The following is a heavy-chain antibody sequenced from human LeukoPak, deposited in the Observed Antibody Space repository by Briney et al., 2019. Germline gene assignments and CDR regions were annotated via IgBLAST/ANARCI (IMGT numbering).Heavy chain of an antibody. CDR3: ARVADGYSGYNSIDY. V-gene: IGHV3-11*06. CDR1: GFTFSDYY. J-gene: IGHJ4*02. Sequence: PGGSLRLSCEASGFTFSDYYMSWIRQAPGKGLEWVSYISSSSSYTNYADSVKGRFTISRDNAKNSLYLQMNSLRAEDTAVYYCARVADGYSGYNSIDYWGQGTLVTVSS. D-gene: IGHD5-12*01. CDR2: ISSSSSYT.